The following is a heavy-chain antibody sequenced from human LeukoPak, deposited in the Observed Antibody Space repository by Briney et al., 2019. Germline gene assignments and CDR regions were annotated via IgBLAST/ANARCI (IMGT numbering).Heavy chain of an antibody. D-gene: IGHD3-22*01. CDR1: GGSFSGYY. CDR3: ARDLNYFDSSGYPLP. J-gene: IGHJ5*02. V-gene: IGHV4-34*01. Sequence: SETLSLTCAVYGGSFSGYYWSWIRQPPGKGLECIGEINHSGSTNYNPSLKSRVTISVDTSKNQFSLKLSSVTAADTAVYFCARDLNYFDSSGYPLPWGQGTLVTVSS. CDR2: INHSGST.